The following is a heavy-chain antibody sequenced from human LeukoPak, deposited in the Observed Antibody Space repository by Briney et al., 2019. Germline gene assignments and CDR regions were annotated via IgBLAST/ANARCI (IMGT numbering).Heavy chain of an antibody. V-gene: IGHV3-9*01. CDR2: ISWNSGSI. J-gene: IGHJ5*02. D-gene: IGHD3-3*01. CDR3: AKDRHYDFWSGSPNWFDP. CDR1: GFTFDDYA. Sequence: PGGSLRLSCAASGFTFDDYAMHWVRQAPGKGLEWVSGISWNSGSIGYADSVKGRFTISRDNAKNSLYLQMNSLRAEDTALYYCAKDRHYDFWSGSPNWFDPRGQGTLVTVSS.